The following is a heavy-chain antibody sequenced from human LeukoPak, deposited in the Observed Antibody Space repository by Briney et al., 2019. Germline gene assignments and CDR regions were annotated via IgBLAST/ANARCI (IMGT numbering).Heavy chain of an antibody. V-gene: IGHV4-34*01. J-gene: IGHJ6*03. CDR2: INHSGST. Sequence: SETLSLTCAVYGGSFSDYYWTWIRQPPGKGLEWIGEINHSGSTNYNPSLKGRITISVDTSKNQFSLKLSSVTAADTAVYYCARGPSTYNYAYYFYMDVWGKGTTVTVSS. CDR3: ARGPSTYNYAYYFYMDV. CDR1: GGSFSDYY. D-gene: IGHD5-18*01.